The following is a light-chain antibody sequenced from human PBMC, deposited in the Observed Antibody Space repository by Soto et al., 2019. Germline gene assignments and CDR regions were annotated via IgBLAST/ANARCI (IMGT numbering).Light chain of an antibody. CDR1: QSVSTK. V-gene: IGKV3-15*01. CDR2: DAS. J-gene: IGKJ5*01. CDR3: QQYHNWPPIT. Sequence: EILMTQSPATLSASPGETDTLSCRASQSVSTKLAWYQQKPGQAPRLLINDASTRATGVPARFSGWGSGTEFTLTISSLQSEDFAVYYCQQYHNWPPITFGQGTRLEIK.